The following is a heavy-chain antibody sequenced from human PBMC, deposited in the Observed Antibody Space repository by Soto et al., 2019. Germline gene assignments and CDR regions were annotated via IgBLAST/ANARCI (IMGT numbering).Heavy chain of an antibody. D-gene: IGHD3-10*01. CDR2: IYYSGST. V-gene: IGHV4-61*08. CDR1: GGSVSSSGYQ. CDR3: ARDSGITAFDI. J-gene: IGHJ3*02. Sequence: QVQLQESGPGLVKPSEILSLICTVSGGSVSSSGYQWNWIRQPPGKGLEWIGDIYYSGSTIYNPSLKSRVTISVDTSKTPFSLKLSSVTAADTAVYFCARDSGITAFDIWGQGTMVTVSS.